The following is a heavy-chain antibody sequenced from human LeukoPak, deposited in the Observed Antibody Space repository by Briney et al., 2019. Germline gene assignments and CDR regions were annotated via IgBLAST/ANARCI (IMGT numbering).Heavy chain of an antibody. V-gene: IGHV4-30-4*01. CDR3: ARVGDDSSGYYFPCYFDY. CDR2: IYYSGST. J-gene: IGHJ4*02. Sequence: SETLSLTCTVSGGSISSDNYYWSWIRQPPGKGLEWIGYIYYSGSTYYNPSLKSRVTISVDTSKNQFSLKLSSVTAADTAVYYCARVGDDSSGYYFPCYFDYWGQGTLVTVSS. D-gene: IGHD3-22*01. CDR1: GGSISSDNYY.